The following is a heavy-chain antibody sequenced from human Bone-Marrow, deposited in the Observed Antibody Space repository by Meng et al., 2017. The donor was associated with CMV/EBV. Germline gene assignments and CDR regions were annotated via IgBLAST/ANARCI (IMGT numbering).Heavy chain of an antibody. J-gene: IGHJ4*02. Sequence: QVHRQPGGQGLLKPSETLSLTCVGYGAPFMGYWSWVRQPPGKGLEWIGEITHSGSTNYNVSLKSRVTISIDTSKNQFSLKLSSVTATDTAVYYCAPGFRSWSGSYSSWGQGTLVTGSS. CDR2: ITHSGST. CDR1: GAPFMGY. V-gene: IGHV4-34*01. D-gene: IGHD1-26*01. CDR3: APGFRSWSGSYSS.